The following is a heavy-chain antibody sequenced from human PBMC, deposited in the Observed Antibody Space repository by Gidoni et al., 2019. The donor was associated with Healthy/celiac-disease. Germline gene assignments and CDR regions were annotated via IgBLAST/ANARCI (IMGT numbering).Heavy chain of an antibody. CDR2: IYTSGST. V-gene: IGHV4-4*07. D-gene: IGHD3-3*01. CDR1: GGSISSYY. J-gene: IGHJ5*02. Sequence: QVQLQESGPGLVKPSETLSLTCTVAGGSISSYYWSWIRQPAGKGLEWIGRIYTSGSTNYNPSLKSRVTMSVDTSKNQFSLKLSSVTAADTAVYYCARGFGRWPYNWFDPWGQGTLVTVSS. CDR3: ARGFGRWPYNWFDP.